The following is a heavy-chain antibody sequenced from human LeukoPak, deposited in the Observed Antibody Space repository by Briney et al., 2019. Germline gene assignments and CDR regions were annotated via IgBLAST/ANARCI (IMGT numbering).Heavy chain of an antibody. Sequence: SETLSLTCTVSGGSISSSSYYWGWIRQPPGKGLEWIGSIYYSGSTYYNPSLKSRVTISVDTSKNQFSLKLSSVTAADTAVYYCARQYYYDSSGYYGFDYWGQGTLVTVSS. D-gene: IGHD3-22*01. CDR2: IYYSGST. J-gene: IGHJ4*02. V-gene: IGHV4-39*01. CDR3: ARQYYYDSSGYYGFDY. CDR1: GGSISSSSYY.